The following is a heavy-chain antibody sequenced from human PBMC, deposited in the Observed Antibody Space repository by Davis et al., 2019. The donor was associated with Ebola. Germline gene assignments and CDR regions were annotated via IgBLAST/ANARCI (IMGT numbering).Heavy chain of an antibody. CDR3: ATYFTIFGVVSDY. J-gene: IGHJ4*02. D-gene: IGHD3-3*01. V-gene: IGHV3-53*01. CDR2: IYSGGST. Sequence: GESLKISCAASGFTVSSNYMSWVRQAPGKGLVWVSVIYSGGSTYYADSVKGRFTISRDNSKNTLYLQMNSLRAEDTAVYYCATYFTIFGVVSDYWGQGTLVTVSS. CDR1: GFTVSSNY.